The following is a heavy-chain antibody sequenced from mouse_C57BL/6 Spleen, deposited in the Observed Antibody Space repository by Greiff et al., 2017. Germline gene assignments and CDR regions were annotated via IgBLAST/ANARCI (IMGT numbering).Heavy chain of an antibody. D-gene: IGHD1-1*01. CDR1: GYTFTSYW. J-gene: IGHJ1*03. CDR3: ASTTIVATRYFDV. CDR2: IHPNSGST. V-gene: IGHV1-64*01. Sequence: QVQLQQPGAELVKPGASVKLSCKASGYTFTSYWMHWVKQRPGQGLEWIGMIHPNSGSTNYNEKFKSKATLTVDTSSSTAYMQLSSLTSENSAVYYCASTTIVATRYFDVWGTGTTVTVSS.